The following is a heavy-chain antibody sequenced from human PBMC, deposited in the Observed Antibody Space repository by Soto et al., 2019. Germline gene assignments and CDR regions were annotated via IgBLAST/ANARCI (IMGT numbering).Heavy chain of an antibody. V-gene: IGHV3-23*01. D-gene: IGHD6-19*01. CDR1: GFTFSNYA. CDR2: ISATGST. Sequence: EVQVLDSGGGLVQPGGSQRLSCEASGFTFSNYAMSWVRQAPGKGVEWVSTISATGSTLYADSVKGRFTISRDNSKNTVYLQMNFLRAEDTAVYYCAKVSNKWAVAQRGYFDYWGQGTLVTVSS. J-gene: IGHJ4*02. CDR3: AKVSNKWAVAQRGYFDY.